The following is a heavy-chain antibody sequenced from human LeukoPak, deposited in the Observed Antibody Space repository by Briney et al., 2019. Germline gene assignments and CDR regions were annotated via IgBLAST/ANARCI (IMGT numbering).Heavy chain of an antibody. CDR2: IKNDGSGI. V-gene: IGHV3-74*01. CDR3: ARARYYYYMDV. J-gene: IGHJ6*03. CDR1: GFNFINTW. Sequence: GGSLRLSCAASGFNFINTWMHWVRQAPGKGLVWVARIKNDGSGIIYADSVKGRFTISRDNARNTLYLQMNSLRAEDTAVYYCARARYYYYMDVWGKGTAVTISS.